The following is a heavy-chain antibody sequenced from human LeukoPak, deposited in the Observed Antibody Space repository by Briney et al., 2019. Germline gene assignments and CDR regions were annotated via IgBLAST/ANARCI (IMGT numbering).Heavy chain of an antibody. J-gene: IGHJ4*02. CDR3: ARFRRNYFDY. CDR2: IYHSGST. V-gene: IGHV4-30-2*01. Sequence: SETLSLTCAVSGGSISSGGYSWSWIRQPPGKGLEWIGYIYHSGSTYYNPSLKGRVTISVDRSKNQFSLKLSSVTAADTAVYYCARFRRNYFDYWGQGTLVTVSS. CDR1: GGSISSGGYS.